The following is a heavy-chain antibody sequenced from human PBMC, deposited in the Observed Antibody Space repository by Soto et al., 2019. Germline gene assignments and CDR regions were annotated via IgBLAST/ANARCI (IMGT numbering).Heavy chain of an antibody. CDR3: AREGGGVTYYDFWSGYYNPYYYYGMDV. D-gene: IGHD3-3*01. V-gene: IGHV1-8*01. Sequence: ASVKVSCKASGYTFTSYDINWVRQATGQGLEWMGWMNPNSGNTGYAQKFQGRVTMTRNTSISTAYMELSSLRSEDTAVYYCAREGGGVTYYDFWSGYYNPYYYYGMDVWGQGTTVTSP. CDR1: GYTFTSYD. CDR2: MNPNSGNT. J-gene: IGHJ6*02.